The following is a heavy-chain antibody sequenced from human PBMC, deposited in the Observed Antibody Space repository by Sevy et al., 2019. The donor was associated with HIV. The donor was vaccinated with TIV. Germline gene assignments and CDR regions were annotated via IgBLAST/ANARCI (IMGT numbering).Heavy chain of an antibody. D-gene: IGHD3-22*01. CDR2: ISSSSSYI. Sequence: GGSLRLSCAASGFIFSNYNMNWVRQAPGKGLEWVSSISSSSSYIYYADSVKGRFTISRDNAKNSLYLQMNSLRAEYTAVYYCAGENYYDSTAYRFDYWGQGTLVTVSS. J-gene: IGHJ4*02. V-gene: IGHV3-21*01. CDR3: AGENYYDSTAYRFDY. CDR1: GFIFSNYN.